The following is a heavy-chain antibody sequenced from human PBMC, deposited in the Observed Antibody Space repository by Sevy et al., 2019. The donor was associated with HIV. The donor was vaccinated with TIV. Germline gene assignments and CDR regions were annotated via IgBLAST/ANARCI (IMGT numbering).Heavy chain of an antibody. D-gene: IGHD6-13*01. Sequence: SETLSLTCTVSGGSISSYYWSWIRQPPGKGLERIGYIYYSGSTKYNPSLKSRVTISVDTSKNQFSLKLSSVTAADTAVYYCARDQQLARGVFDYWGQGTLVTVSS. CDR2: IYYSGST. V-gene: IGHV4-59*13. CDR1: GGSISSYY. CDR3: ARDQQLARGVFDY. J-gene: IGHJ4*02.